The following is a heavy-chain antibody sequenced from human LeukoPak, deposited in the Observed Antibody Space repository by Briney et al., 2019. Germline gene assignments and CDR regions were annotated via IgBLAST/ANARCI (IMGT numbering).Heavy chain of an antibody. D-gene: IGHD3-16*01. J-gene: IGHJ5*02. CDR3: ARGSLLSWFDP. CDR2: IYSGGST. CDR1: GFTVSSNY. Sequence: GGSLRLSCAASGFTVSSNYMSWVRQAPGKGLEWVSVIYSGGSTYYADSVKGRFTISRDNSKNTLYLQMNSLRAEDTAVYYCARGSLLSWFDPWGQGTLVTVSS. V-gene: IGHV3-66*01.